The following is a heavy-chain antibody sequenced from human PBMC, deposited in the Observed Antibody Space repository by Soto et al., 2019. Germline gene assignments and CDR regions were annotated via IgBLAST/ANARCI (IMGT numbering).Heavy chain of an antibody. CDR1: GDSISSGGYS. D-gene: IGHD3-22*01. CDR3: ARDSRSGYYLEY. CDR2: IYHSGGT. V-gene: IGHV4-30-2*01. J-gene: IGHJ4*02. Sequence: QLQLRESGSGLVKPSQTLSLTCTVSGDSISSGGYSWNWIRQPPGKGLEWIGYIYHSGGTDYNPSLKSRVTITVDISNDQFTLKLGSVTAADTAVYYCARDSRSGYYLEYWGQGTLVTVSS.